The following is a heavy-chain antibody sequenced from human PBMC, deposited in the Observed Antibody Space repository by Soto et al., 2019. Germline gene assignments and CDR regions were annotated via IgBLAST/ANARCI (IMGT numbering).Heavy chain of an antibody. CDR3: ARDVRSVLRRYCSGGSCWGDAFDI. CDR1: GYTFTSYG. CDR2: ISAYNGNT. D-gene: IGHD2-15*01. Sequence: ASVKVSCKASGYTFTSYGISWVRQAPGQGLEWMGWISAYNGNTNYAQKLQGRVTMTTDTSTSTAYMELRSLRSDDTAVYYCARDVRSVLRRYCSGGSCWGDAFDIWGQGTMVTVSS. J-gene: IGHJ3*02. V-gene: IGHV1-18*01.